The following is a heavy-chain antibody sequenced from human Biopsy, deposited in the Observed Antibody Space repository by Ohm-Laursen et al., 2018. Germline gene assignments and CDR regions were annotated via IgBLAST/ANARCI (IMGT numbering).Heavy chain of an antibody. CDR2: IIPIFNTP. CDR3: ARDTELLSIGLDYNFGMVV. D-gene: IGHD1-14*01. Sequence: SSVKVSCKVSGGTFGNYAISWVRQAPGQGLEWMGGIIPIFNTPKYAQRFQGRVTITADRSTTTAYMELSSLRSEDTAVYYCARDTELLSIGLDYNFGMVVWGQGTTVTVSS. CDR1: GGTFGNYA. J-gene: IGHJ6*02. V-gene: IGHV1-69*06.